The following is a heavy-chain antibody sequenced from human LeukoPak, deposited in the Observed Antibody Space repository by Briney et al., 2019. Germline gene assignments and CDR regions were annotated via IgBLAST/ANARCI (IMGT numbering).Heavy chain of an antibody. V-gene: IGHV4-59*01. CDR3: ARDSPEFDP. CDR2: IYYSGST. J-gene: IGHJ5*02. CDR1: GGSLTSYY. Sequence: PRTLSLTCTLSGGSLTSYYWSWIRLTPREGLERIGDIYYSGSTNYNPSLTSGDTTSVDTCKKHISLKLSSVTAADTAVYYCARDSPEFDPCGQGTLVTVSS. D-gene: IGHD1-14*01.